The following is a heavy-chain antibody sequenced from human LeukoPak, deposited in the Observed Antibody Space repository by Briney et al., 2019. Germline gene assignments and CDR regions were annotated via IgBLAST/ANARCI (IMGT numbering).Heavy chain of an antibody. V-gene: IGHV3-66*01. Sequence: GGSLRLSCAASGFTVSGTYMSWARQAPGKGLEWVSVIYRGGSTYYADSVKGRFTISRDNSKNTLYLQMNSLRVEDTALYYCARDGGSYGMGAFDIWGQGTVVTVSS. J-gene: IGHJ3*02. CDR2: IYRGGST. D-gene: IGHD1-26*01. CDR1: GFTVSGTY. CDR3: ARDGGSYGMGAFDI.